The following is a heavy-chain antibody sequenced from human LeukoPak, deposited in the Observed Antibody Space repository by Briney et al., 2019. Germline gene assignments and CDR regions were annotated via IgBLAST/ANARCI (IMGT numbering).Heavy chain of an antibody. CDR3: TTVPSAREDY. V-gene: IGHV3-15*01. CDR2: IKSNADGGTV. D-gene: IGHD1-26*01. CDR1: GFTVTHAW. Sequence: TGGSLRLSCAVSGFTVTHAWMTWVRQVPGKGLEWIGRIKSNADGGTVDYAASVKGRFTLSRDDLVDTLYLQMDSLNTGDSGVYYCTTVPSAREDYWGQGTLVTVSS. J-gene: IGHJ4*02.